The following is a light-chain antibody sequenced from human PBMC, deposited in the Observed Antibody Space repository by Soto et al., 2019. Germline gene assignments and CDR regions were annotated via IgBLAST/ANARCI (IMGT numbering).Light chain of an antibody. V-gene: IGKV1-5*03. Sequence: DIQVTQFPSTLSASVGDRVTITCRASQSVGTWLAWFQQKPGKAPKVLIYKAPNLETGVPSRFSGSGSGTEFTLTISSLHPDDFATYYCQHYNGSPWTFGQGTKVEIK. CDR3: QHYNGSPWT. CDR2: KAP. J-gene: IGKJ1*01. CDR1: QSVGTW.